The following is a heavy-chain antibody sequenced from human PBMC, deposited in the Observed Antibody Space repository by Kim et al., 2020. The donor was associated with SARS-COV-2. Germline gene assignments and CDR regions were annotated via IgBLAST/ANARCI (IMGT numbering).Heavy chain of an antibody. D-gene: IGHD3-3*01. Sequence: GGSLRLSCAASGFTFSRFWIHWVRQGPGKGLEWVSGISGDGSSKSDADSVKGRFTLSRANAKNTVYLQMNSLRAVDTAIYFCARDLRSVSADYYFDYWGQGILVSVSS. J-gene: IGHJ4*02. CDR1: GFTFSRFW. CDR3: ARDLRSVSADYYFDY. CDR2: ISGDGSSK. V-gene: IGHV3-74*03.